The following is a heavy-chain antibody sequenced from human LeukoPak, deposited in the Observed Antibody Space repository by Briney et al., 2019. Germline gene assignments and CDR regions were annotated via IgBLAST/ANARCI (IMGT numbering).Heavy chain of an antibody. CDR2: INPNSGGT. Sequence: ASVKVSCKASGYTFTGYYMHWVRQAPGQGLEWMGWINPNSGGTNYAQKFQGRVTMTRDTSISTAYMELSRLRDDETAVYYCASSITVTITYFDYLVQGTLVTVSS. D-gene: IGHD4-17*01. CDR3: ASSITVTITYFDY. CDR1: GYTFTGYY. V-gene: IGHV1-2*02. J-gene: IGHJ4*02.